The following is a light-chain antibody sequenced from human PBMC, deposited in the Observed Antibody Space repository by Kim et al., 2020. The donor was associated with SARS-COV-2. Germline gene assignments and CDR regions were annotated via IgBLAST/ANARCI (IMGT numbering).Light chain of an antibody. Sequence: PGRSGTNSCSGTGGCFGSYKYVSWYQQHPGKSPKLIIYEVTKRPSGVPDRFSGSMSGNTASLTVSGLQAEDEADYYCASHGGYDYVFGTGTKVTVL. CDR2: EVT. CDR1: GGCFGSYKY. CDR3: ASHGGYDYV. V-gene: IGLV2-8*01. J-gene: IGLJ1*01.